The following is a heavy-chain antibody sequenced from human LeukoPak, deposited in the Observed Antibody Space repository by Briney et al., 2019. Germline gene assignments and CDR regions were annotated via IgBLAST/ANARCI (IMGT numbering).Heavy chain of an antibody. Sequence: GGSLRLSCAASGFTVSSNFMSWVRQAPGKGLECVSVIYSRGGTYYADSVQGRFTISRDASKNTLFLQMNSLRSDDTAVYYCARAPHYSGSYYEDFWGQGTLVTVSS. D-gene: IGHD1-26*01. J-gene: IGHJ4*02. CDR2: IYSRGGT. CDR1: GFTVSSNF. V-gene: IGHV3-53*05. CDR3: ARAPHYSGSYYEDF.